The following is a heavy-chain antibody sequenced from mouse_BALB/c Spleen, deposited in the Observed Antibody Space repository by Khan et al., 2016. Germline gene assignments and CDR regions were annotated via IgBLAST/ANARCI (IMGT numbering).Heavy chain of an antibody. D-gene: IGHD3-1*01. J-gene: IGHJ4*01. Sequence: MQLEESGAELVKPGASVKLSCTASGFNIKDTYIHWVKQRPQHGLEWIGRIDPANGNTKYDPKFQGKATITADTSSNTAYLQLSSLTSEDTAVYYCARSGEDVMDYWGQGTSVTVSS. CDR3: ARSGEDVMDY. CDR1: GFNIKDTY. CDR2: IDPANGNT. V-gene: IGHV14-3*02.